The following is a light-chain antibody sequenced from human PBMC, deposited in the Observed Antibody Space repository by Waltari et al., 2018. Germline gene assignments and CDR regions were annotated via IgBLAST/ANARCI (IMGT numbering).Light chain of an antibody. CDR3: QQSYDSVRT. J-gene: IGKJ1*01. Sequence: IQVTQSPSSLSASVGDTVTIACRTIQHIGNLVKWDQQKPGKAPQLLIYAASSLESGVPHRFSGSGFGIEFTLTISSLQPEDFAIYFCQQSYDSVRTFGQGTKVEIK. V-gene: IGKV1-39*01. CDR1: QHIGNL. CDR2: AAS.